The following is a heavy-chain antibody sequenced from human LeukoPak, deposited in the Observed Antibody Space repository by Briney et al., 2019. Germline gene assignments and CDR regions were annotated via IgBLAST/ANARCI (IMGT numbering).Heavy chain of an antibody. V-gene: IGHV3-30-3*01. CDR3: ARDIVKGVPDYLDS. CDR2: TSIDGGIK. D-gene: IGHD3-10*01. J-gene: IGHJ4*02. Sequence: PGGSLRLSCAASGFTFSSYAMHWVRQAPGKGLEWVAVTSIDGGIKFYADDVKGRFTISRDNSKNTLYLQLNSPRVEDTAVYYCARDIVKGVPDYLDSWGQGTLVTVSS. CDR1: GFTFSSYA.